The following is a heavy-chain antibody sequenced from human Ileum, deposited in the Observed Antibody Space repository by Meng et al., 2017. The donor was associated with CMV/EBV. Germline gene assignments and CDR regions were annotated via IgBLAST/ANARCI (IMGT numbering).Heavy chain of an antibody. V-gene: IGHV4-59*01. CDR1: GGSISSYY. J-gene: IGHJ4*02. CDR3: ARDLIATSYFDY. CDR2: IYYSGST. Sequence: SETLSLTCTVSGGSISSYYWSWIRQPPGKGLEWIGYIYYSGSTNYNPSLKSRVTISVDTSKNQFSLKLSSVTAADTAVYYCARDLIATSYFDYWGQGTLVTVSS. D-gene: IGHD1-26*01.